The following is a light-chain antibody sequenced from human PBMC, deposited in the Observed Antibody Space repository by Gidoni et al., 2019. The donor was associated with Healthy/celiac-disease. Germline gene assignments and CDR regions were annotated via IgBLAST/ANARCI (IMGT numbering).Light chain of an antibody. V-gene: IGLV1-44*01. J-gene: IGLJ3*02. CDR1: SSNIGSNT. CDR2: STN. Sequence: QSVLTQRPSASGTTGQRVSISCSGSSSNIGSNTVNWYQQLPGTAPKLLIYSTNQRPSEVPDRFSGSKSGTSASLAISGLQSEDEADYYCAAWDDSLNGWVFGGGTKLTVL. CDR3: AAWDDSLNGWV.